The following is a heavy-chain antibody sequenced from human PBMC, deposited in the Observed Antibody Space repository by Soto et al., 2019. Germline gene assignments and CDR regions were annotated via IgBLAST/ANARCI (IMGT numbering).Heavy chain of an antibody. CDR2: INAGNGNT. CDR1: GYTFTSYA. V-gene: IGHV1-3*01. Sequence: ASVKVSFKASGYTFTSYAMHWVRQAPGQRLEWMGWINAGNGNTKYSQKFQGRVTITRDTSASTAYMELSSLRSEDTAVYYCARYVAAAGNNWFDPWGQGTLVTVSS. D-gene: IGHD6-13*01. J-gene: IGHJ5*02. CDR3: ARYVAAAGNNWFDP.